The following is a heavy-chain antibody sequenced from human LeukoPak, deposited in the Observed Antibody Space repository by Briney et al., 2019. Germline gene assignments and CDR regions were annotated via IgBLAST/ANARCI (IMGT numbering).Heavy chain of an antibody. D-gene: IGHD2-21*02. CDR1: GITFSSYG. CDR3: ARMVTGDV. J-gene: IGHJ6*04. CDR2: IYSGGST. Sequence: HPGGSLRLSCAASGITFSSYGMSWVRQAPGKGLEWVSVIYSGGSTYYADSVKGRFTISRDNSKNTLYLQMNSLRAEDTAVYCCARMVTGDVWGKGTTVTISS. V-gene: IGHV3-66*01.